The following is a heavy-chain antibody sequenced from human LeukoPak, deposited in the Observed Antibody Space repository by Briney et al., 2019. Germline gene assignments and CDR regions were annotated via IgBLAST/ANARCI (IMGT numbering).Heavy chain of an antibody. CDR2: ISHDGNDK. CDR3: TKSTAPAGYYLDY. V-gene: IGHV3-30*18. Sequence: GGSLRLSCAASGFTFSTYGMHWVRQAPGKGLEWVAIISHDGNDKDYAGSVRGRFTISRDNSKNTLYLQMNSLRGEDTAVYYCTKSTAPAGYYLDYWGQGILVTVSS. J-gene: IGHJ4*02. D-gene: IGHD2-2*01. CDR1: GFTFSTYG.